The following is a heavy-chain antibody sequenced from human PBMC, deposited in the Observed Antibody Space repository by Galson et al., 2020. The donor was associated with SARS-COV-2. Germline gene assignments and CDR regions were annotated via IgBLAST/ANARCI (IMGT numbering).Heavy chain of an antibody. CDR1: GITFSSYA. Sequence: GESMKISCAASGITFSSYAMHWVRQAPGKGLERVAVISYDGSNKYYADSVKGRFTITRDNAKNTLYLQMNSLRAEDTAVNYCARARSGSYSAAFDIWGQGTMVTVSS. D-gene: IGHD3-10*01. J-gene: IGHJ3*02. V-gene: IGHV3-30-3*01. CDR3: ARARSGSYSAAFDI. CDR2: ISYDGSNK.